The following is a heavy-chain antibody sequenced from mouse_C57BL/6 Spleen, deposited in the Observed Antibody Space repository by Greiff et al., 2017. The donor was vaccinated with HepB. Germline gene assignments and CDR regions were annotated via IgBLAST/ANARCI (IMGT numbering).Heavy chain of an antibody. J-gene: IGHJ3*01. Sequence: VQLQQSGAELVKPGASVKMSCKASGYTFTSYWITWVKQRPGQGLEWIGDIYPGSGSTNYNEKFKSKATLTVDTSSSTAYMQLSSLTSEDSAVYYCARWGSYSNYFAWFAYWGQGTLVTVSA. CDR3: ARWGSYSNYFAWFAY. D-gene: IGHD2-5*01. V-gene: IGHV1-55*01. CDR1: GYTFTSYW. CDR2: IYPGSGST.